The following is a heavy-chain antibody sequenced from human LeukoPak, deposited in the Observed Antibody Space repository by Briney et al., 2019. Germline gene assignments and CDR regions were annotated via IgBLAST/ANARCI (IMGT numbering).Heavy chain of an antibody. V-gene: IGHV4-59*08. J-gene: IGHJ4*02. CDR1: GGSISRYY. CDR3: ARHSDYYYDSSGYQDY. D-gene: IGHD3-22*01. CDR2: IYYSGST. Sequence: SETLSLTCTVSGGSISRYYWSWIRQPPGKGLEWIGYIYYSGSTNYNPSLKSRVTISVDTSKNQFSLKLSSVTAADTAVYYCARHSDYYYDSSGYQDYWGQGTLVTVSS.